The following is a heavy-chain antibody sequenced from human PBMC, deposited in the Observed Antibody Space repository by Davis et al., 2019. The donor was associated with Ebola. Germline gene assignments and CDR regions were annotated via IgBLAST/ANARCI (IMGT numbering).Heavy chain of an antibody. J-gene: IGHJ6*02. CDR1: GGSISSSSYY. CDR2: INHSGST. Sequence: SETLSLTCTVSGGSISSSSYYWGWIRQPPGKGLEWIGEINHSGSTNYNPSLKSRVTISVDTSKNQFSLKLSSVTAADTAVYYCARGLGDMDVWGQGTTVTVSS. V-gene: IGHV4-39*07. CDR3: ARGLGDMDV. D-gene: IGHD3-10*01.